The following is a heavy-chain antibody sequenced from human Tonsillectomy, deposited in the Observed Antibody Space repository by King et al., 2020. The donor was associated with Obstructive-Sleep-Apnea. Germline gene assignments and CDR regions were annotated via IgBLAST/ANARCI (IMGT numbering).Heavy chain of an antibody. CDR2: ISYDGSNK. J-gene: IGHJ4*02. CDR3: ARAPAGTVLDY. D-gene: IGHD6-13*01. V-gene: IGHV3-30-3*01. CDR1: GFTFSNYA. Sequence: VQLVESGGGVVQPGRSLRLSCAASGFTFSNYAIHWVRQAPGKGLEWVAVISYDGSNKHYADSVKGRFTISRDNSKNTLYLQMNSLRAEDTAVYYCARAPAGTVLDYWGQGTLVTVSS.